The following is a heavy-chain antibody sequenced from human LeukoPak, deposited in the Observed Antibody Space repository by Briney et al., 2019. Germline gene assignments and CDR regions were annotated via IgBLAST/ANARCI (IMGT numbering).Heavy chain of an antibody. CDR1: GGSISSGSYY. D-gene: IGHD5-24*01. V-gene: IGHV4-61*02. CDR3: ARQVELRLIDY. Sequence: SQTLSLTCTVSGGSISSGSYYWSWIRQPAGKGLEWIGRIYTSGSTYYNPSLKSRVTISVDTSKNQFSLKLSSVTAADTAVYYCARQVELRLIDYWGQGTLVTVSS. J-gene: IGHJ4*02. CDR2: IYTSGST.